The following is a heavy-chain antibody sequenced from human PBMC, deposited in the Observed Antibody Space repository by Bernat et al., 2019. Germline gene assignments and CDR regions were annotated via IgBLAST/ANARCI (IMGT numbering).Heavy chain of an antibody. V-gene: IGHV3-33*01. CDR3: AREHIVGSTRGFDY. CDR2: IWHDGSNE. D-gene: IGHD1-26*01. Sequence: QVQLVESGGGVVQPGRSLRLSCAASGFTFSDNGMHWVRQAPGKGLEWVAVIWHDGSNENYAESVKGRFTISRDNSESTLYLQMNSLRAEVSALYYCAREHIVGSTRGFDYWGQGTLVTVSS. CDR1: GFTFSDNG. J-gene: IGHJ4*02.